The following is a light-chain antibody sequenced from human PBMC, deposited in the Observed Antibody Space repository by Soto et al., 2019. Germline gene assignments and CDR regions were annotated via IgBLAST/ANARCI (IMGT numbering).Light chain of an antibody. CDR1: SSDVGGYNY. Sequence: QSVLTQPASVSGSPGQSITISCTGTSSDVGGYNYVSWYQQHPGKAPKLMILQGYKRPSGVSNRFSGSKFGNTASLTISGLQAEDEAEYYCCAYAATYTYVFGTGTKLTVL. J-gene: IGLJ1*01. CDR2: QGY. CDR3: CAYAATYTYV. V-gene: IGLV2-23*01.